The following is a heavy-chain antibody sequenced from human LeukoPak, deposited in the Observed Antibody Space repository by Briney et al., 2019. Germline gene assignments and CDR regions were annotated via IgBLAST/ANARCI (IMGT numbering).Heavy chain of an antibody. CDR1: GFTFDDYA. Sequence: PGGSLRLSCAASGFTFDDYAMHWVRQAPGKGLEWVSGISWNSGSIGYADSVKGRFTISRDNAKNSLYLQMNSLRAEDTALYYCAKATHVLLWFGEPFDPWGQGTLVTVSS. V-gene: IGHV3-9*01. J-gene: IGHJ5*02. CDR2: ISWNSGSI. D-gene: IGHD3-10*01. CDR3: AKATHVLLWFGEPFDP.